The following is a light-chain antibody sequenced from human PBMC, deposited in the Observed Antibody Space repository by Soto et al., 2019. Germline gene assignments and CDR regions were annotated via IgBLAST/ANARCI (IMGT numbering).Light chain of an antibody. CDR3: QQYNPYPT. Sequence: DIQMTQSPSTLSASIGDRVTIACRASQDISNWLAWYQQKPGKAPKLLIFHASSLESGVPSRFSGSGSGTEFSLTISSLPSDDFATYYCQQYNPYPTFGQGTKVEIK. CDR1: QDISNW. V-gene: IGKV1-5*01. CDR2: HAS. J-gene: IGKJ1*01.